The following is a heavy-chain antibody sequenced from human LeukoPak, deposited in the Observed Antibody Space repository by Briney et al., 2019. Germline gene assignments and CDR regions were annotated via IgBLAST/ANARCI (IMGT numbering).Heavy chain of an antibody. J-gene: IGHJ4*02. V-gene: IGHV4-61*02. CDR2: IYTSGST. D-gene: IGHD5-12*01. CDR1: GGSISSGSYY. CDR3: ARDGYSGYDLMFYGGY. Sequence: PSETLSLTCTVSGGSISSGSYYWSWIRQPAGKGLEWIGRIYTSGSTNYNPSLKSRVTISVDTSKNQFSLKLSSVTAADTAVYYCARDGYSGYDLMFYGGYWGQGTLVTVSS.